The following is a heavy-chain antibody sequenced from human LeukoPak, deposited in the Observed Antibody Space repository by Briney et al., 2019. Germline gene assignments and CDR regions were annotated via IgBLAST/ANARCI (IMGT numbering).Heavy chain of an antibody. J-gene: IGHJ3*02. Sequence: SGTLSLTCSVSGDSFSNSNWWTWVRQPPGKGLEWIGEIYHSGSTNYNPSLKSRLTISVDKSKNQFSLKLSSVTAADTAVYYCASWTATTSAFDIWGQGTMVTVSS. CDR2: IYHSGST. D-gene: IGHD4-17*01. CDR3: ASWTATTSAFDI. V-gene: IGHV4-4*02. CDR1: GDSFSNSNW.